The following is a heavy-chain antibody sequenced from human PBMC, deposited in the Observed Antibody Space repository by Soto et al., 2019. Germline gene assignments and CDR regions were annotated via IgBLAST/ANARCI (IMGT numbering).Heavy chain of an antibody. J-gene: IGHJ6*02. CDR1: GGTFSSYT. CDR3: ARGVNGMDV. D-gene: IGHD2-21*01. Sequence: QVQLVQSGAEVKKPGSSVKVSCKASGGTFSSYTISWVRQAPGQGLEWMGRIIPILGIANYAQKFQGRVTITADKSTSRAYMELSSLISEDTAVYYCARGVNGMDVWGQGTTDTVSS. CDR2: IIPILGIA. V-gene: IGHV1-69*02.